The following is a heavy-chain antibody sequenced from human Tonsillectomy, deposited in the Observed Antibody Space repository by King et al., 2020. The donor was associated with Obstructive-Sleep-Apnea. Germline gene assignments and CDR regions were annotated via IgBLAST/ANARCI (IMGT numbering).Heavy chain of an antibody. J-gene: IGHJ4*02. V-gene: IGHV3-30*04. CDR2: ISYDGTKK. CDR1: GFTFSNSA. D-gene: IGHD5-24*01. Sequence: VQLVESGGGVVQPGGSLKLSCAASGFTFSNSAIHWVRQAPGRVLEWVAVISYDGTKKYYADSVKGRFSISRDNSKNTLYLQMNSLRAEDSAVYYCARHPSRGGYNPFFIDYWGQGTLVTVSS. CDR3: ARHPSRGGYNPFFIDY.